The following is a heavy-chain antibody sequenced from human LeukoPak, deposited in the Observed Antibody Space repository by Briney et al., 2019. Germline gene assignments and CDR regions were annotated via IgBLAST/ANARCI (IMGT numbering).Heavy chain of an antibody. CDR1: GGTFSSYA. V-gene: IGHV1-69*04. J-gene: IGHJ4*02. Sequence: SVKVSCKASGGTFSSYAISWVRQAPGQGLEWMGRIIPILGIANYAQKFQGRVTITADKSTSTAYMGLSSLRSEDTAVYYCARGGYYDSSGYYYYYFDYWGQGTLVTVSS. D-gene: IGHD3-22*01. CDR2: IIPILGIA. CDR3: ARGGYYDSSGYYYYYFDY.